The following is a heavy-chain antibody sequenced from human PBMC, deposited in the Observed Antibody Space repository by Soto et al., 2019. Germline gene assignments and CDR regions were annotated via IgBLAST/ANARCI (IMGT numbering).Heavy chain of an antibody. CDR3: SSPRPYDSSGYYYYYGMDV. V-gene: IGHV3-30*03. CDR2: ISYDGSNK. J-gene: IGHJ6*02. Sequence: QVQLVESGGGVVQPGRSLRLSCAASGFTFSSYGMHWVRQAPGKGLEWVAVISYDGSNKYYADSVKGRFTISRDNSKYTLYLQMNSLRAEDTAVYYCSSPRPYDSSGYYYYYGMDVWGQGTTVTVSS. CDR1: GFTFSSYG. D-gene: IGHD3-22*01.